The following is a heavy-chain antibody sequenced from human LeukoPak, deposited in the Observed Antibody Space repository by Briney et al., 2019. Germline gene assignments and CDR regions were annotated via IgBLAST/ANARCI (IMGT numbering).Heavy chain of an antibody. D-gene: IGHD2-2*01. CDR1: GGSMTSYY. CDR2: IFYSGST. V-gene: IGHV4-59*01. Sequence: SETLSLTCTVSGGSMTSYYWNWIRQPPGKGLEWIGFIFYSGSTNYNPSLKSRVTISVDTSRNQFSLKLSSVTAADTAIYYCARVDCISTSCPADYLGQGTLVTVSS. CDR3: ARVDCISTSCPADY. J-gene: IGHJ4*02.